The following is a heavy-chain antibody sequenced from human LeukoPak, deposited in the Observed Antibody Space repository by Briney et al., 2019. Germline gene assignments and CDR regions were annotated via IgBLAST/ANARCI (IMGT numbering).Heavy chain of an antibody. Sequence: PSETLSLTCTVSGGSVSSGSYYWSWIRQPPGKGLEWIGYIYYSGGTNYNPSLKSRVTISVDTSKNQFSLKLSSVTAADTAVYYCARVNGVYYFDYWGQGALVTVSS. V-gene: IGHV4-61*01. CDR2: IYYSGGT. D-gene: IGHD2-8*01. J-gene: IGHJ4*02. CDR3: ARVNGVYYFDY. CDR1: GGSVSSGSYY.